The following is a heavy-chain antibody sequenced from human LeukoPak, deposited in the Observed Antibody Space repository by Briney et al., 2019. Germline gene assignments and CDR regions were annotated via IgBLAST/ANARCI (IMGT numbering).Heavy chain of an antibody. J-gene: IGHJ4*02. Sequence: SETLSLTCNVSGASLSSYYWGWIRQSPGKGPEWLGYISDTGKTDYNPSLKSRGTLSLDMSKNQFSLRLTSVTAADTAVYYCVTGYYEPFDNWGQGTLVFVSS. D-gene: IGHD3-3*01. CDR3: VTGYYEPFDN. CDR1: GASLSSYY. CDR2: ISDTGKT. V-gene: IGHV4-59*01.